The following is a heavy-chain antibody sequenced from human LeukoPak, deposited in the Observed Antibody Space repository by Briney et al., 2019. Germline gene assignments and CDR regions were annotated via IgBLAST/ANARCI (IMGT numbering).Heavy chain of an antibody. CDR3: ARDDRYCSGGSCYGKTFDY. V-gene: IGHV3-48*03. CDR1: GFTFSNYE. J-gene: IGHJ4*02. Sequence: QPGGSLRLSCAASGFTFSNYEMNWVRPAPGKGLEWVSYISGSGSTVYHADSVKGRFTISRDNAKNSLYLQMNSLRAEDTAVYYCARDDRYCSGGSCYGKTFDYWGQGTLVTVSS. CDR2: ISGSGSTV. D-gene: IGHD2-15*01.